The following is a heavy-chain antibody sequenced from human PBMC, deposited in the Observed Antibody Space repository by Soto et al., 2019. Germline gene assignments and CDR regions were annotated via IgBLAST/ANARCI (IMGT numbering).Heavy chain of an antibody. V-gene: IGHV4-39*01. Sequence: QLQLQESGPGLVKPSETLSLTCTVSGGSISSSSYYWGWIRQPPGKGLEGIGSIYYSGSTYYNPSLKSRVTISVDTSKNQFSLKLSSVTAADTAVYYCARRVEDYGEFGHYYYMDVWGKGTTVTVSS. CDR3: ARRVEDYGEFGHYYYMDV. CDR2: IYYSGST. CDR1: GGSISSSSYY. D-gene: IGHD4-17*01. J-gene: IGHJ6*03.